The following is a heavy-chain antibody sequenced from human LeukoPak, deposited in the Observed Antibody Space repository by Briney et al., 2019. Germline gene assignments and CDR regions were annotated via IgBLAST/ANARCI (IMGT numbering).Heavy chain of an antibody. D-gene: IGHD3-9*01. CDR3: ARLRYFDSRTSLPGDY. Sequence: GSLRLSCAASGFTFSDYYMSWIRQAPGKGLEWVSYISSSGSTIYYADSVKGRFTISRDNAKNSLYLQMNSLRAEDTAVYYCARLRYFDSRTSLPGDYWGQGTLVTVSS. J-gene: IGHJ4*02. CDR2: ISSSGSTI. V-gene: IGHV3-11*01. CDR1: GFTFSDYY.